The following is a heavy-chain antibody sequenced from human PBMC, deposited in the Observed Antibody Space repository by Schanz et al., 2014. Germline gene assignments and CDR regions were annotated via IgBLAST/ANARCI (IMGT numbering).Heavy chain of an antibody. CDR1: GYTFTSHG. D-gene: IGHD3-16*01. Sequence: QVQVVQSGAEVKKPGASVKVSCKASGYTFTSHGISWVRQAPGQGLEWLGWIRPDNGHTTYSQKVRDRVIFTTDTSANTAYMELRSLRSDDTAHYYCVRVPSRDVSFDLWGRGTLVTVSS. CDR2: IRPDNGHT. J-gene: IGHJ2*01. CDR3: VRVPSRDVSFDL. V-gene: IGHV1-18*01.